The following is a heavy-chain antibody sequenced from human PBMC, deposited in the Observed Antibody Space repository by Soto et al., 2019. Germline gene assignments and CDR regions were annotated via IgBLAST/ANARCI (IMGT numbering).Heavy chain of an antibody. CDR1: VFTFSSYS. CDR3: CFGGKLEYYYYYGMEV. Sequence: GGSLRLSCAASVFTFSSYSMHWVRQAPGKGLEWVAVISYDGSNKYYADSVKGRFTISRDNYKNTLYLQMNSLRAEDTAVYYCCFGGKLEYYYYYGMEVWGKGTTVTVSS. J-gene: IGHJ6*04. CDR2: ISYDGSNK. V-gene: IGHV3-30-3*01. D-gene: IGHD6-13*01.